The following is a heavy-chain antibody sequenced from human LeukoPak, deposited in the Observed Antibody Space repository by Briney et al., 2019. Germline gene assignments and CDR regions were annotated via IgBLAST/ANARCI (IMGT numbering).Heavy chain of an antibody. V-gene: IGHV4-39*07. CDR3: ARDRTVVVVVAATQAHWFDP. CDR2: FSYSGST. Sequence: SETLSLTCTVSGDSISSSSYYWGWIRQPPGKGLEWIGSFSYSGSTYYNPSLKSRVTISVDTSKNQFSLKLSSVTAADTAVYYCARDRTVVVVVAATQAHWFDPWGQGTLVTVSS. J-gene: IGHJ5*02. D-gene: IGHD2-15*01. CDR1: GDSISSSSYY.